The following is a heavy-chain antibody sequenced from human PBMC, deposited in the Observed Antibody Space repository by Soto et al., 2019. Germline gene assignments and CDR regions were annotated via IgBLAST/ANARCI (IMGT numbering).Heavy chain of an antibody. Sequence: SETLSLTCNMSGDSYSISTYSWSWIRQPPGKALQWIGFIYQSGVTSYNPSLASRVSISLDRSNNQCSLKLKSVTAADTAVYFCAGMPYTSGLRFDPWGPGTLVTVPQ. CDR2: IYQSGVT. CDR3: AGMPYTSGLRFDP. D-gene: IGHD6-19*01. CDR1: GDSYSISTYS. V-gene: IGHV4-30-2*01. J-gene: IGHJ5*02.